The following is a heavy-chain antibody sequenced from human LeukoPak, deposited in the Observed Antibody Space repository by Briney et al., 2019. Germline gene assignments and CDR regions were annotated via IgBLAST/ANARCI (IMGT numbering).Heavy chain of an antibody. CDR2: INPNSGGT. CDR1: GYTFTGYY. CDR3: ARGHYDILTAYYFDY. D-gene: IGHD3-9*01. Sequence: ASVKVSCKAPGYTFTGYYMHWVRQAPGQGLEWMGWINPNSGGTNYAQKFQGRVTMTRDTSISTAYMELSRLRSDDTAVYYCARGHYDILTAYYFDYWGQGTLVTVSS. J-gene: IGHJ4*02. V-gene: IGHV1-2*02.